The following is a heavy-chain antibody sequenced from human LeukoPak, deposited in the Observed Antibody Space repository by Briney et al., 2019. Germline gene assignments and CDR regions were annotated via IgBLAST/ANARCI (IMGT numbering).Heavy chain of an antibody. CDR1: GGTFSSYA. CDR2: IIPIFGTA. J-gene: IGHJ4*02. V-gene: IGHV1-69*06. CDR3: ARDSYPYYYDSSGTLPFDY. Sequence: GASVKVSCKASGGTFSSYAISWVRQAPGQGLEWMGGIIPIFGTANYAQKFQGRVTITADKSTSTAYMELSSLRSEDTAVYYCARDSYPYYYDSSGTLPFDYWGQGTLVTVSS. D-gene: IGHD3-22*01.